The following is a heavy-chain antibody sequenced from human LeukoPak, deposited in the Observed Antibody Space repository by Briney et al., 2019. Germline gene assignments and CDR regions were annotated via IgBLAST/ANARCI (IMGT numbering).Heavy chain of an antibody. V-gene: IGHV3-53*01. Sequence: GGSLRLSCAASGFTFDDYAMHWVRQAPGKGLEWVSVIYSGGSTYYADSVKGRFTISRDNSKNTLFLQMNSLRAEDTAVYYCARGVTTSWFDPWGQGTLVTVSS. D-gene: IGHD1/OR15-1a*01. CDR3: ARGVTTSWFDP. CDR1: GFTFDDYA. J-gene: IGHJ5*02. CDR2: IYSGGST.